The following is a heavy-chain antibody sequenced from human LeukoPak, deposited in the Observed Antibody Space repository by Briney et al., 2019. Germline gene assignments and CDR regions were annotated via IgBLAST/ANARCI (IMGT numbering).Heavy chain of an antibody. D-gene: IGHD3-3*01. Sequence: GGSLRLSCAASGFTFSNAWMSWVRQAPGKGLEWVGRIKSKTDGGTTDYAAPVKGRFTISRDDSKNTLYLQMNSLKTEDTAVYYCTTATTYDFWSGYHQYFQHWGLGILVTVSS. V-gene: IGHV3-15*01. J-gene: IGHJ1*01. CDR3: TTATTYDFWSGYHQYFQH. CDR1: GFTFSNAW. CDR2: IKSKTDGGTT.